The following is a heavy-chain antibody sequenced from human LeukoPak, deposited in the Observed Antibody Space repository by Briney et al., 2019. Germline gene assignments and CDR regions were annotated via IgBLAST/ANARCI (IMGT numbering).Heavy chain of an antibody. J-gene: IGHJ3*02. V-gene: IGHV4-59*01. CDR2: IYYSGST. Sequence: PSETLSLACTVSGGSISSYYWSWIRQPPGKGLEWIGYIYYSGSTNYNPSLKSRVTISVDTSKNQFSLKLSSVTAADTAVYYCAREGRGLDAFDIWGQGTMVTVSS. D-gene: IGHD1-26*01. CDR1: GGSISSYY. CDR3: AREGRGLDAFDI.